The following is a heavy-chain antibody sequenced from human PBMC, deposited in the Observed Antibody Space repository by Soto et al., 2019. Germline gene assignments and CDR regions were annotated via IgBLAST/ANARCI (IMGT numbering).Heavy chain of an antibody. J-gene: IGHJ4*01. D-gene: IGHD4-17*01. CDR2: INPNSGGT. V-gene: IGHV1-2*02. CDR1: GYTFTGYY. Sequence: QVQLVQSGAEVKKPGASVKVSCKASGYTFTGYYMHRVRQAPGQGLEWMGWINPNSGGTNYAQKLQGRVTMTRDTSISTAYMELSRLRSDDTAVYYCARDRVVTTVTTPFDYWGQGTLVTVSS. CDR3: ARDRVVTTVTTPFDY.